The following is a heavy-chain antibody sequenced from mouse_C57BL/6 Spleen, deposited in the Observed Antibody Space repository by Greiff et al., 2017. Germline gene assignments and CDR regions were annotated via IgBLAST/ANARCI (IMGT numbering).Heavy chain of an antibody. Sequence: QVQLKESGAELAKPGASVKLSCKASGYTFTSYWMHWVKQRPGQGLEWIGYINPSSGYTKYNQKFKDKATLTADKSSSTAYMQLSSLTYEDSAVYYCASPFITTVVDYAMDYWGQGTSVTVSS. D-gene: IGHD1-1*01. CDR3: ASPFITTVVDYAMDY. V-gene: IGHV1-7*01. J-gene: IGHJ4*01. CDR1: GYTFTSYW. CDR2: INPSSGYT.